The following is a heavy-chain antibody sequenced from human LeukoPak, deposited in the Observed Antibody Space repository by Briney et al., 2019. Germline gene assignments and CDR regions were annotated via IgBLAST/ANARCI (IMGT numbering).Heavy chain of an antibody. V-gene: IGHV4-39*01. J-gene: IGHJ4*02. D-gene: IGHD1-26*01. CDR3: ARHLSGSWSFDY. Sequence: SETLSLTCTVSGGSISSSSNFWGWIRQPPGKGLEWIGSIYYSGSTNYNPSLKSRVTLSLDTSKNHFSLKITSMTAADTAVYYCARHLSGSWSFDYWGQGTLVTVSS. CDR1: GGSISSSSNF. CDR2: IYYSGST.